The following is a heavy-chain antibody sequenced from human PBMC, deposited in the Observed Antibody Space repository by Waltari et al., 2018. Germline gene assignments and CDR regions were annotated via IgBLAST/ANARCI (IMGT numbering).Heavy chain of an antibody. CDR2: ISYDGSNK. Sequence: QVQLVESGGGVVQPGRSLRLSCAASGFTFSSYGMHWVRQAPGKGLEWVAVISYDGSNKYYADSVKGRFTISRDNSKNTLYLQMNSLRAEDTAVYYCATGTYYYDSSGYRDYWGQGTLVTVSS. J-gene: IGHJ4*02. V-gene: IGHV3-30*03. CDR3: ATGTYYYDSSGYRDY. CDR1: GFTFSSYG. D-gene: IGHD3-22*01.